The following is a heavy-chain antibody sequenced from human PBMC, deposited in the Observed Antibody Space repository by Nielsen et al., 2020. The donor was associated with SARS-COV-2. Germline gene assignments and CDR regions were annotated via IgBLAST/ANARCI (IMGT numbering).Heavy chain of an antibody. CDR2: ISGSGGST. J-gene: IGHJ5*02. Sequence: WIRQPPGKGLEWVSAISGSGGSTYYADSVKGRFTISRDNSKNTLYLHMNSLRAEDTAVYYCTRETYYYDSSGSSWGQGTLVTVSS. D-gene: IGHD3-22*01. V-gene: IGHV3-23*01. CDR3: TRETYYYDSSGSS.